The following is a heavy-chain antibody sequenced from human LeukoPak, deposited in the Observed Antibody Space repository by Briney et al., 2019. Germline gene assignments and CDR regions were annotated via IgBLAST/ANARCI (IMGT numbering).Heavy chain of an antibody. J-gene: IGHJ5*02. CDR1: GGSFSGYY. V-gene: IGHV4-59*10. CDR3: AKGAGGFSYYNWFDP. D-gene: IGHD5-18*01. CDR2: ISTLGST. Sequence: SETLSLTCAVYGGSFSGYYWTWIRQPAGKGLEWIGHISTLGSTNYNPSLKSRVSMSVDTSNYHFSLKLSFVTAADTAIYYCAKGAGGFSYYNWFDPWGQGTLVTVSS.